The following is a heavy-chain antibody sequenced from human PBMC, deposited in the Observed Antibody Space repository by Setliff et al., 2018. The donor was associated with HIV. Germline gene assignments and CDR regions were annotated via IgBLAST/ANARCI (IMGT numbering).Heavy chain of an antibody. J-gene: IGHJ4*02. V-gene: IGHV1-18*01. CDR2: INPNSGDT. CDR3: ARETQTNSGSYLA. Sequence: ASVKVSCKASGYRFSTYGISWVRQAPGQGLEWMGWINPNSGDTSYAQNLKGRVTVTRDTSTSTVYMELSSLRPEDTAVYYCARETQTNSGSYLAWGQGTLVTVSS. D-gene: IGHD3-10*01. CDR1: GYRFSTYG.